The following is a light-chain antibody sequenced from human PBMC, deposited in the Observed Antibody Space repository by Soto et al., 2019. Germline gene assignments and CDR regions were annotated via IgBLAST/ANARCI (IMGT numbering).Light chain of an antibody. J-gene: IGKJ2*01. CDR1: QGVSSY. CDR3: QQSYHSPDT. CDR2: DAS. V-gene: IGKV3-11*01. Sequence: EIVLTQSPATLSLSPGERATLSCRASQGVSSYLAWYQQKPGHAPRLLIYDASNRATGIPARFSGSGSGTDFTLTINSLEPEDVAVYYCQQSYHSPDTFGQGTKLEIK.